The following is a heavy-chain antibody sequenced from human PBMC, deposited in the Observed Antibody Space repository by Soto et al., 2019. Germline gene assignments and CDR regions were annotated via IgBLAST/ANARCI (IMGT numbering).Heavy chain of an antibody. Sequence: GSGPTLVNPTQTLTLTCTFSGFSLSTSGVGVGWIRQPPGKALEWLALIYWDDDKRYSPSLKRRLTITKDTSKNQVVLTMTNMNPVETATYYCAHRGGYNWTRHYYGMDVWGQGTTVTVSS. CDR3: AHRGGYNWTRHYYGMDV. CDR1: GFSLSTSGVG. J-gene: IGHJ6*02. D-gene: IGHD1-20*01. V-gene: IGHV2-5*02. CDR2: IYWDDDK.